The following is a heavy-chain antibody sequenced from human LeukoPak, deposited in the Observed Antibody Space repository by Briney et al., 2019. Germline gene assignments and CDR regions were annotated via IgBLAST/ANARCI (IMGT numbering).Heavy chain of an antibody. D-gene: IGHD6-6*01. CDR3: ARQSAAARPRGWFDP. CDR1: GGSISSSSYY. J-gene: IGHJ5*02. Sequence: SETLSLTCTVSGGSISSSSYYWGWIRQPPGKGLEWIGSIYYSGSTYYNPSLKSRVTISVDTSKNQFSLKLSSVTAAGTAVYYCARQSAAARPRGWFDPWGQGTLVTVSS. CDR2: IYYSGST. V-gene: IGHV4-39*01.